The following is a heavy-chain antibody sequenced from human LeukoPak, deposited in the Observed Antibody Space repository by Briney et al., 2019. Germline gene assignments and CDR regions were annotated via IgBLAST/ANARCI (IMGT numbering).Heavy chain of an antibody. Sequence: PGGSLRLSCAASGFTFSSYSMNWVRQAPGKGLEWVSSISSSSSYIYYADLVKGRFTISRDNAKNSLYLQMNSLRAEDTAVYYCASESRAYYDFWSGYYNYYYYMDVWGKGTTVTVSS. J-gene: IGHJ6*03. V-gene: IGHV3-21*01. CDR1: GFTFSSYS. D-gene: IGHD3-3*01. CDR3: ASESRAYYDFWSGYYNYYYYMDV. CDR2: ISSSSSYI.